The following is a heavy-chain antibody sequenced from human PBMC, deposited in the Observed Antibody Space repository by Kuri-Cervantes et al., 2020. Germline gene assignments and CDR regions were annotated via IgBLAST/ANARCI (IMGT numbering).Heavy chain of an antibody. V-gene: IGHV4-38-2*02. J-gene: IGHJ4*02. CDR3: AIYHIGAGGRGY. D-gene: IGHD1-14*01. Sequence: SETLSLTCTVSGYSISSDYYWGWIRQPPGKGLEWIGSIYHSGNAYYNPSLKSRVTIAVSTSKNQFSLKLTSVTAADTAVYYCAIYHIGAGGRGYWGQGSLVTVSS. CDR1: GYSISSDYY. CDR2: IYHSGNA.